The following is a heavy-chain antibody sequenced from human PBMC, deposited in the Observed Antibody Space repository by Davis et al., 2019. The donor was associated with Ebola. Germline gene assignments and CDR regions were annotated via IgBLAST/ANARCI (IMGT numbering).Heavy chain of an antibody. D-gene: IGHD1-7*01. J-gene: IGHJ6*02. CDR1: GYTFTSYY. Sequence: ASVKVSCKASGYTFTSYYMHWVRQAPGQGLEWMGIINPSGGSTSYAQKFQGRVTMTRDTSTSTVYMELSSLRSEDTAVYYCAREKRTGTIPPRGGGYYYYGMDVWGQGTTVTVSS. CDR2: INPSGGST. CDR3: AREKRTGTIPPRGGGYYYYGMDV. V-gene: IGHV1-46*01.